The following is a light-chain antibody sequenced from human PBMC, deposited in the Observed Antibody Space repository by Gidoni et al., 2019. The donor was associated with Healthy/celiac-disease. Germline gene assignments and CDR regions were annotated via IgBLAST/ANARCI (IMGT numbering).Light chain of an antibody. CDR1: QSISSW. CDR3: QQYNSYSRT. J-gene: IGKJ1*01. Sequence: DIQMTQSPSTLSASVGDRDTITCRASQSISSWLDWYQQKPGKAPKLLIYKASSLESGVPSRFSGSGSATEFTLTISSLQPDDFATYYCQQYNSYSRTFXQXTKVEIK. CDR2: KAS. V-gene: IGKV1-5*03.